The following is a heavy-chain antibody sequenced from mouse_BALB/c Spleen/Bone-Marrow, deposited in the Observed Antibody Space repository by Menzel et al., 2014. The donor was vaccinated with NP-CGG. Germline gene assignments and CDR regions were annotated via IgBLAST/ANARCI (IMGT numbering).Heavy chain of an antibody. CDR2: IYPGDGDT. J-gene: IGHJ3*01. CDR1: GYAFSSYW. V-gene: IGHV1-80*01. Sequence: QVQLKASGAELVRPGYSVKISCKASGYAFSSYWMNWVKQRPGQGLEWIGQIYPGDGDTNYNGKFKGKATLTADKSSSTAYMQLSSLTSEDSAVYFCARGPWFAYWGQGTLVTVSA. CDR3: ARGPWFAY.